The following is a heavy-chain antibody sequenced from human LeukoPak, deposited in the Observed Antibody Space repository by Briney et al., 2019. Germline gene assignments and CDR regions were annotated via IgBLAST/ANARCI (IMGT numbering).Heavy chain of an antibody. V-gene: IGHV1-18*01. J-gene: IGHJ4*02. D-gene: IGHD2-15*01. CDR1: GYTFITYG. Sequence: ASVKVSCKASGYTFITYGINWVRQAPGQGLEWMGWISPYDGSTNFAQNLQGRVTMTTDTITSTAFMELRSLRFEDTALYYCARYCSGPTCGAIDHWGQGTLVTVAS. CDR3: ARYCSGPTCGAIDH. CDR2: ISPYDGST.